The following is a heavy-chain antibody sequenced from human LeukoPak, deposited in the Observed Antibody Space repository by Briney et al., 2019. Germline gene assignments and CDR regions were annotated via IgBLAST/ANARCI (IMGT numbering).Heavy chain of an antibody. D-gene: IGHD2-15*01. CDR3: AREEGIVVVVARSSAFDI. V-gene: IGHV1-2*02. Sequence: ASVKVSCKASGYTFTGYFMHWVRRAPGQGLEWMGWINPNSGGTNYAQKFQGRVTLTRDTSISTAYMELSRLRSDDTAVYYCAREEGIVVVVARSSAFDIWGQGTMVTVSS. CDR2: INPNSGGT. CDR1: GYTFTGYF. J-gene: IGHJ3*02.